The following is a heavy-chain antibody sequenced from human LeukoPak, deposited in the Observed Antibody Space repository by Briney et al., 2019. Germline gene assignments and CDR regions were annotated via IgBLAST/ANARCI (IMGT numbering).Heavy chain of an antibody. J-gene: IGHJ5*02. V-gene: IGHV1-69*05. CDR1: GGTFSSYA. CDR2: IIPIFGTA. D-gene: IGHD6-6*01. Sequence: SVKVSCKASGGTFSSYAISWVRQAPGQGLEWMGGIIPIFGTANYAQKFQGRVTITTDESTSTAYMELSSLRSEDTAVYYCARGGPNSSSSGYNWFDPWGQGTLVTVPS. CDR3: ARGGPNSSSSGYNWFDP.